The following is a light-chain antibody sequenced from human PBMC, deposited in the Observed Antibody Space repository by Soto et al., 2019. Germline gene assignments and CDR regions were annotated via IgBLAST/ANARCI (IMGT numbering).Light chain of an antibody. CDR1: NIGSKN. CDR2: RDS. J-gene: IGLJ1*01. V-gene: IGLV3-9*01. CDR3: QVWDSSSF. Sequence: SYELTPPLSVSVAMGQTARITCGGNNIGSKNVHWYQQKPGQAPLLVIYRDSNRPSGIPERFSGSNSGNTATLTISRAQAGDEADYYCQVWDSSSFFGTGTKVTVL.